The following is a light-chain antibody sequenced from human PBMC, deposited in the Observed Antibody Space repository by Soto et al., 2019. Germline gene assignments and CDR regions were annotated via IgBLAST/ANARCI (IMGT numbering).Light chain of an antibody. CDR2: AAS. Sequence: EIVLTQSPGTLSLSPGERPTLSCRASQNVGRNYVAWYQQKPGQAPRLLIFAASGRVTGIPDRFSGSGSGTDFTLTITRLEPEDFALYFCQQYGSSPPYTFGQGTTLEIK. V-gene: IGKV3-20*01. CDR1: QNVGRNY. J-gene: IGKJ2*01. CDR3: QQYGSSPPYT.